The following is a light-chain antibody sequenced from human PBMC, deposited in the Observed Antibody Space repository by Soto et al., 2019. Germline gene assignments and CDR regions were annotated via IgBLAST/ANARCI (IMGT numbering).Light chain of an antibody. V-gene: IGKV3-20*01. CDR3: GQFVSSPPRT. CDR1: QSVGSTF. CDR2: SVS. Sequence: EIVLTQSPGTLSLSPGERATLSCRASQSVGSTFLAWYQQKPGQAPRLLIYSVSTRATGIPDRFSGSWSGTDFTLSISRLEPEDFAVYYCGQFVSSPPRTFGQGTKVEIK. J-gene: IGKJ1*01.